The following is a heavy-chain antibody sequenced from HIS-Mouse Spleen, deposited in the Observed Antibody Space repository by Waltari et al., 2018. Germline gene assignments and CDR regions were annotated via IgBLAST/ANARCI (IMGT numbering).Heavy chain of an antibody. CDR1: RYTVTNYH. J-gene: IGHJ4*02. CDR2: MNPNSGNT. Sequence: QVQLVQSGAEEKQPGALVKVSCKASRYTVTNYHINWMRQATGQELEWMGWMNPNSGNTGYAQKFQGRVTMTRNTSISTAYMELSSLRSEDTAVYYCARGHDYSNYFDYWGQGTLVTVSS. D-gene: IGHD4-4*01. V-gene: IGHV1-8*01. CDR3: ARGHDYSNYFDY.